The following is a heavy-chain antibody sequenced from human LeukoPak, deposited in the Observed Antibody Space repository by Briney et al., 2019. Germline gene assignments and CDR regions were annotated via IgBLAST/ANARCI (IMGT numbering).Heavy chain of an antibody. J-gene: IGHJ4*02. D-gene: IGHD6-13*01. Sequence: GGSLRLSCAASGFTFSSYAMHWVRQAPGKGLEWVAVISYDGSNKYYADSVKGRFTISRDNSKNTLYLQMNSLRAEDTAVYYCASVGMASSIAESFDYWGQGTLVTVSS. CDR3: ASVGMASSIAESFDY. CDR1: GFTFSSYA. V-gene: IGHV3-30-3*01. CDR2: ISYDGSNK.